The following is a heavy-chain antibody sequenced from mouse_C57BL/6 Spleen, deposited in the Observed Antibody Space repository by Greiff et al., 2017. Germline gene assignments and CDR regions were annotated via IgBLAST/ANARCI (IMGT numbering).Heavy chain of an antibody. J-gene: IGHJ3*01. CDR2: IDPNRGGT. V-gene: IGHV1-72*01. CDR3: ASSGYYYGSSGFAY. Sequence: QVQLQQPGAELVKPGASVKLSCKASGYTFTSYWMHWVKQRPGRGLEWIGRIDPNRGGTKYNEKFKSKATLTVDKPASTAYMQLSSLTSEDSAVYYCASSGYYYGSSGFAYWGQGTLVTVSA. CDR1: GYTFTSYW. D-gene: IGHD1-1*01.